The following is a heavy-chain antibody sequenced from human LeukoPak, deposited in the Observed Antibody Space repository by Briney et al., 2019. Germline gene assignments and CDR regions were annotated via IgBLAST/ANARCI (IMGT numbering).Heavy chain of an antibody. CDR2: ISSGGGDT. D-gene: IGHD6-13*01. J-gene: IGHJ4*02. V-gene: IGHV3-23*01. CDR1: EFTFSTYA. CDR3: AKRISWYGTVDY. Sequence: GGSLRLSCAASEFTFSTYAMTWVGQAPGKGLEWVSAISSGGGDTYYADSVKGRFTISRDNSKNILYLQMDNLRAEDTAVYYCAKRISWYGTVDYWGQGTLVTVSS.